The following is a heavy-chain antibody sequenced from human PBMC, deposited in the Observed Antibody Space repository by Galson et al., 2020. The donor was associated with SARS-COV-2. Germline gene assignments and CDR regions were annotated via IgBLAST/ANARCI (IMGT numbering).Heavy chain of an antibody. CDR3: ARDWGYCSGGSCFGGMDV. Sequence: GGSLRLSCAASGFTFSSYWMHWVRQAPGKGLVWVSRINSNGSSTSYADSVKGRFTISRDNAKNTLYLQMNSLRAEDTAVYYCARDWGYCSGGSCFGGMDVWGQGTTVTVSS. J-gene: IGHJ6*02. V-gene: IGHV3-74*01. CDR1: GFTFSSYW. D-gene: IGHD2-15*01. CDR2: INSNGSST.